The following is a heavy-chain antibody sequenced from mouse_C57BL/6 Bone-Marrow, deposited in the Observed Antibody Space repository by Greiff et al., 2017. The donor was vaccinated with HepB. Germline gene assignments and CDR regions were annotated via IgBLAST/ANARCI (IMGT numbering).Heavy chain of an antibody. CDR3: AMYGKGSFAY. CDR1: GYTFTSYW. V-gene: IGHV1-64*01. J-gene: IGHJ3*01. Sequence: VQLQQPGAELVKPGASVKLPCKASGYTFTSYWMHWVKQRPGQGLEWIGMIHPNSGSTNYNEKFKSKATLTVDKSSSTAYMQLSSLTSEDSAVYYCAMYGKGSFAYWGQGTLVTVSA. CDR2: IHPNSGST. D-gene: IGHD2-10*02.